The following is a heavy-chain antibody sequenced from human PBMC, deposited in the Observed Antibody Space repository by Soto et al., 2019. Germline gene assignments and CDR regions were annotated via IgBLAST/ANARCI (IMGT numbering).Heavy chain of an antibody. CDR3: AREVDPYYGGNSLSLDS. J-gene: IGHJ4*02. Sequence: QVQLVQSGAEVKKPGSSVKVSCKASGGTFSTYGINWVRLAPGQGLEWMGWIIPKFGTTKNAQKFQCRVTLTAAESTNTAYMDLKYLRSEDTAVYFCAREVDPYYGGNSLSLDSWGQGILVT. CDR2: IIPKFGTT. V-gene: IGHV1-69*13. CDR1: GGTFSTYG. D-gene: IGHD4-17*01.